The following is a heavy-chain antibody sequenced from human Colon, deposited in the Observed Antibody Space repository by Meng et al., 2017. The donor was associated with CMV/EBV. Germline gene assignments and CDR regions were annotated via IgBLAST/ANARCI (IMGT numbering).Heavy chain of an antibody. V-gene: IGHV3-21*04. CDR3: TKSSKYYDVWSAYAFDV. CDR2: ISSSGRYT. Sequence: GESLKISCAASGFAVGQYALNWVRQAPGKGLQWVSSISSSGRYTYYADSVKGRFTVSRDNAENSVHLQMNSLGAEDTSIYYCTKSSKYYDVWSAYAFDVWGRGTTVTVSS. CDR1: GFAVGQYA. D-gene: IGHD3-3*01. J-gene: IGHJ3*01.